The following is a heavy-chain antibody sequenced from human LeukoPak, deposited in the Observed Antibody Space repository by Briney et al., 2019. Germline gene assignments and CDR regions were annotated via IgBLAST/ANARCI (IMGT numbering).Heavy chain of an antibody. CDR3: ARSADTAMVLNWFDP. CDR1: GFTFSNYG. CDR2: ISSNGKNK. Sequence: PGGSLRLSCAASGFTFSNYGMHWVRQVPGKWLEWVALISSNGKNKDYADSVKGRFTIFRDNSKNTLYLQMNSLRAEDTAVYYCARSADTAMVLNWFDPWGQGTLVTVSS. D-gene: IGHD5-18*01. V-gene: IGHV3-30*12. J-gene: IGHJ5*02.